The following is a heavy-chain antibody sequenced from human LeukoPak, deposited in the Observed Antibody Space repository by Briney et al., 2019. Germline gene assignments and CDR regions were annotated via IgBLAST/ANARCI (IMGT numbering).Heavy chain of an antibody. D-gene: IGHD6-13*01. J-gene: IGHJ6*03. CDR3: AKDGGTGYSSSWSSMYYYYYYMDV. Sequence: GGSLRLSCTASGFTFKNYVMNWVRQAPGKGLEWVSAISGSGGDTYYADSVKGRFTISRDNSKNTLYLQMNSLRAEDTAVYYCAKDGGTGYSSSWSSMYYYYYYMDVWGKGTTVTISS. V-gene: IGHV3-23*01. CDR2: ISGSGGDT. CDR1: GFTFKNYV.